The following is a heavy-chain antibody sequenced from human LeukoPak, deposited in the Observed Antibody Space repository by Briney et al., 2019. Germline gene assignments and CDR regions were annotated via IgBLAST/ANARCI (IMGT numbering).Heavy chain of an antibody. CDR3: ARERDSGSYHPFDP. Sequence: GGSLRLSCVASGFTFSSYWMSWVRQTPGKGLEWVANIKQDGSEKNYVDSVKGRFTISRDNAKNSLYLQMNSPRADDTAVYYCARERDSGSYHPFDPWGQGTLATVSS. J-gene: IGHJ5*02. D-gene: IGHD3-10*01. V-gene: IGHV3-7*01. CDR1: GFTFSSYW. CDR2: IKQDGSEK.